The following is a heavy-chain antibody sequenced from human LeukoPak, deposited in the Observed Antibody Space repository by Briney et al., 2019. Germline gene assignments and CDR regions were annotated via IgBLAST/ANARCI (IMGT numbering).Heavy chain of an antibody. V-gene: IGHV1-69*01. D-gene: IGHD2-2*01. CDR2: IIPIFGTA. Sequence: SVKVSCKASGGTFSSYAVSWVRQAPGQGLEWMGGIIPIFGTANYAQKFQGRVTITADESTSTAYMELSSLRSEDTAVYYCARDGEYCSSTSCPFQHWGQGTLVTVSS. CDR1: GGTFSSYA. CDR3: ARDGEYCSSTSCPFQH. J-gene: IGHJ1*01.